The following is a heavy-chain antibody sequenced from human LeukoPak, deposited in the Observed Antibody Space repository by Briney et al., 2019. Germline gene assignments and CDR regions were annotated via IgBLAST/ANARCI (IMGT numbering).Heavy chain of an antibody. V-gene: IGHV4-34*01. CDR2: INHSGST. CDR3: ARARQLRFTMVRGSGFDP. Sequence: PSETLSLTCAVYGGSFSGYYWSWIRQPPGKGLEWIGEINHSGSTNYNPSLKSRVTISVDTSKNQFSLKLSSVTAADTAVYYCARARQLRFTMVRGSGFDPWGQGTLVTVSS. J-gene: IGHJ5*02. CDR1: GGSFSGYY. D-gene: IGHD3-10*01.